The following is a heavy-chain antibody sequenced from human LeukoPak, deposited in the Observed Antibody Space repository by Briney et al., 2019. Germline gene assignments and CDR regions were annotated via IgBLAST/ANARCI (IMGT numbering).Heavy chain of an antibody. J-gene: IGHJ3*02. CDR3: ARGGDGYNYDALDI. D-gene: IGHD5-24*01. V-gene: IGHV3-13*01. CDR1: GFTFSSYD. Sequence: GGSLRLSCAASGFTFSSYDMHWVRQATGKGLEWVSAIGTAGDTYYPGSVKGRFTISRENAKNSLYLQMNSLRAGDTAVYYCARGGDGYNYDALDIWGQGTMVTVSS. CDR2: IGTAGDT.